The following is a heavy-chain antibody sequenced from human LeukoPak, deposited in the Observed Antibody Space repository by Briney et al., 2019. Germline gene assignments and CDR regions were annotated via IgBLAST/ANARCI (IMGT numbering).Heavy chain of an antibody. CDR3: ARGQGALKHYPAHYYMDV. CDR1: GFTFSSYS. D-gene: IGHD1-26*01. CDR2: ISSSSSYI. J-gene: IGHJ6*03. V-gene: IGHV3-21*01. Sequence: PGGSLRLSCAASGFTFSSYSMNWVRQAPGKGLEWVSSISSSSSYIYYADSVKGRFTISRDNAKNSLYLQMNSLRAEDTAVYYCARGQGALKHYPAHYYMDVWGKGTTVTVSS.